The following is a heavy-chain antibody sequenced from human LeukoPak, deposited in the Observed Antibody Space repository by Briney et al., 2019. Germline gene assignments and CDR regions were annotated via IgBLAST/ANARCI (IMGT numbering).Heavy chain of an antibody. Sequence: GGSLRLSRAASGFTFSSYGMHWVRQAPGKGLEWVAFIRYDGSNKYYADSVKGRFTISRDNSKNTLYLQMNSLRAEDTAVYYCATFPLAPKVVAYYFDYWGQGTLVTVSS. CDR2: IRYDGSNK. CDR1: GFTFSSYG. V-gene: IGHV3-30*02. D-gene: IGHD2/OR15-2a*01. CDR3: ATFPLAPKVVAYYFDY. J-gene: IGHJ4*02.